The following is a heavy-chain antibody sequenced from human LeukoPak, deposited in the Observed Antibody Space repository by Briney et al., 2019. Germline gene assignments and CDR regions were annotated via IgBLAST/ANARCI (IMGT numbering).Heavy chain of an antibody. CDR3: AKEGGTGTRFDY. D-gene: IGHD1-7*01. CDR1: GLTFSSSA. CDR2: ISGSGTGT. Sequence: GGSLRLSCAASGLTFSSSAMSWVRQAPGKGLYWVSAISGSGTGTYYADSVKGRFTISRDNSKNTLYLQMNSLRAEDTAVYYCAKEGGTGTRFDYWGQGTLVTVSS. J-gene: IGHJ4*02. V-gene: IGHV3-23*01.